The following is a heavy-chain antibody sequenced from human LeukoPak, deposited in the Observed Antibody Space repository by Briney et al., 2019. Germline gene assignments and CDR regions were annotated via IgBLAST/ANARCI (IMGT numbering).Heavy chain of an antibody. V-gene: IGHV4-59*11. CDR3: ARFSSGCSTASCYLDY. CDR2: IHSTGNT. Sequence: SETLSLTCTVSGGSITDHYWSWIRQPPGKGLELTGHIHSTGNTFYKPSLKSPITISLDTSRNQFSLRLSSVTAADTAVYYCARFSSGCSTASCYLDYWGQGTLVTVSS. J-gene: IGHJ4*02. CDR1: GGSITDHY. D-gene: IGHD2-2*01.